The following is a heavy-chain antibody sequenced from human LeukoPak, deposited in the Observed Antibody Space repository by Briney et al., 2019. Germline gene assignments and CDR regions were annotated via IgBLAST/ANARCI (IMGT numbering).Heavy chain of an antibody. CDR1: GGSISGYY. CDR2: ISPSVSP. CDR3: ARAIEGTTEFDS. D-gene: IGHD1-1*01. J-gene: IGHJ4*02. V-gene: IGHV4-4*07. Sequence: SETLSLTGLVSGGSISGYYWNWLRPPAGKGLEWIGRISPSVSPEYRSSIMSRLTMSADTSKTQFSLRPTDVTAADEAMYYSARAIEGTTEFDSWGQGTLVTVSS.